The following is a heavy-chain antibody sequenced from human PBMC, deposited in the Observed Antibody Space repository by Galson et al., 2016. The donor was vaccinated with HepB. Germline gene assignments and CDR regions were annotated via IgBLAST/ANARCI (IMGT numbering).Heavy chain of an antibody. CDR3: TTGAYYDPFDY. D-gene: IGHD4/OR15-4a*01. CDR2: IKSQDDGGTS. J-gene: IGHJ4*02. CDR1: GFIFRGYA. Sequence: SLRLSCAASGFIFRGYAMSWVRQAPGKGPEWVGRIKSQDDGGTSDYVTAVVGRFSISRDASKNTLYLEMKSLKKEDTAVYYCTTGAYYDPFDYWGQGTLVTVSS. V-gene: IGHV3-15*01.